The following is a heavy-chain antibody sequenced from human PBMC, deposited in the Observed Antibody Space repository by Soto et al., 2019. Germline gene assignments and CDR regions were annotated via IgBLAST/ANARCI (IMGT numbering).Heavy chain of an antibody. CDR1: GGSFSGYY. V-gene: IGHV4-34*01. D-gene: IGHD5-12*01. Sequence: SETLSLTCAVYGGSFSGYYWSWIRQPPGKGLEWIGEINHSGSTNYNPSLKSRVTISVDTSKNQFSLKLSSVTAADTAVYYCARGGSGYANTWGYYYGMDVWGQGTTVTVSS. CDR3: ARGGSGYANTWGYYYGMDV. J-gene: IGHJ6*02. CDR2: INHSGST.